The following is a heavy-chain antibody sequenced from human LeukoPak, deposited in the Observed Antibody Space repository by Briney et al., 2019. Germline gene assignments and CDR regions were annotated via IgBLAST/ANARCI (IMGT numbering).Heavy chain of an antibody. CDR2: MNPNSGNT. CDR3: VKVVAATYGVGFDP. J-gene: IGHJ5*02. Sequence: ASVKVSCKASGYTFTSYDINWVRQATGQGLEWMGWMNPNSGNTGYAQKFQGRVTMTRNTSISTAYMELSSLRSEDTAVYYCVKVVAATYGVGFDPWGQGTLVTVSS. D-gene: IGHD2-15*01. V-gene: IGHV1-8*01. CDR1: GYTFTSYD.